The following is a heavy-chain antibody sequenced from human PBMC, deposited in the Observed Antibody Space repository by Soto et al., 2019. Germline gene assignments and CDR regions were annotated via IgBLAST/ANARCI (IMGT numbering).Heavy chain of an antibody. J-gene: IGHJ4*02. CDR1: WFTPRTYV. D-gene: IGHD4-17*01. CDR3: ARDRPYGGNSQNYFEH. CDR2: IDTYGAFT. Sequence: GGGPRLSTAAPWFTPRTYVVDRVRPTPGEGLEWVSRIDTYGAFTDYADSVKGRFTISRDNDKNTLYLELSSLRAEDTAVYFCARDRPYGGNSQNYFEHWGQGALVTVSS. V-gene: IGHV3-74*01.